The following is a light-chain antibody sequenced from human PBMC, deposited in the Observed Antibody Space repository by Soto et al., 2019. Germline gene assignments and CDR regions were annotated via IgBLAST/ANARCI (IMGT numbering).Light chain of an antibody. J-gene: IGKJ4*01. CDR1: QSLTGR. CDR3: QQHANYPIT. V-gene: IGKV1-5*03. Sequence: DIQMTQSPSTLSASIGDRVTLTCRASQSLTGRLAWYQQKPGRPPNLLIYKASTLETGVPSRFSGSASGTEFTLTISSLQPDDFATYYCQQHANYPITFGGGTKVEI. CDR2: KAS.